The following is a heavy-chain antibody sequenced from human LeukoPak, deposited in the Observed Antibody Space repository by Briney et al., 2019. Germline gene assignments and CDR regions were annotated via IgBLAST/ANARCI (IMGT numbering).Heavy chain of an antibody. CDR3: ARPPYGSGSYYIMDV. J-gene: IGHJ6*02. Sequence: PGGSLRLSCAASGFTFSSYSMNWVRQAPGKGLEWVSSISSSSSYIYYADSVKGRFTISRDNAKNSLYLQMNSLRAEDTAVYYCARPPYGSGSYYIMDVWGQGTTVTVSS. D-gene: IGHD3-10*01. CDR2: ISSSSSYI. V-gene: IGHV3-21*01. CDR1: GFTFSSYS.